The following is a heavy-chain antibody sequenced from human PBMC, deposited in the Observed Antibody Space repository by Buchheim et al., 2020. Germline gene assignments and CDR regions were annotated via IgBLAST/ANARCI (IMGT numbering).Heavy chain of an antibody. CDR1: GGSISSYY. CDR3: ASLRVGGIVVVP. CDR2: IYYSGST. J-gene: IGHJ5*02. Sequence: QVQLQESGPGLVKPSQTLSLTCTVSGGSISSYYWSWIRQPPGKGLEWVGYIYYSGSTNYNPSLKSRVTISVDTSKNQFSLKLSSVTAADTAVYYCASLRVGGIVVVPWGQGTL. V-gene: IGHV4-59*01. D-gene: IGHD2-2*01.